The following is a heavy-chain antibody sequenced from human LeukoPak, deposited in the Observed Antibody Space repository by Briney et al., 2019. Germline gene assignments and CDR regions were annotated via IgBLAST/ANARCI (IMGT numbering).Heavy chain of an antibody. D-gene: IGHD3-22*01. J-gene: IGHJ6*03. Sequence: GGSLRLSCAASGFTFSSYEMNWVRQAPGKWLEWVSYISSSGSTIYYADSVKGRFTISRDNSKNTLYLQMNSLRAEDTAVYYCAKDGGGYYPSYYYYMDVWGKGTTVTISS. CDR1: GFTFSSYE. V-gene: IGHV3-48*03. CDR3: AKDGGGYYPSYYYYMDV. CDR2: ISSSGSTI.